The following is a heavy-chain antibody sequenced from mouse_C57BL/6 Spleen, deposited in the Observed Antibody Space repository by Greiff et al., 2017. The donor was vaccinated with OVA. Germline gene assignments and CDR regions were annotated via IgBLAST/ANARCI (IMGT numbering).Heavy chain of an antibody. D-gene: IGHD2-2*01. CDR2: IHPNSGST. CDR1: GYTFTSYW. CDR3: ARSGNGYDGHWYFDV. J-gene: IGHJ1*03. V-gene: IGHV1-64*01. Sequence: VQLQPPGAELVKPGASVKLSCKASGYTFTSYWMHWVKQRPGQGLEWIGMIHPNSGSTNYNEKFKSKATLTVDKSSSTAYMQLSSLTSEDAAVYYCARSGNGYDGHWYFDVWGTGTTVTVSS.